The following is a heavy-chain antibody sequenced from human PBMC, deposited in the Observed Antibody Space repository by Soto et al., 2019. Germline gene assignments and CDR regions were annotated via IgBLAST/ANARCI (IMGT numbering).Heavy chain of an antibody. CDR3: ARSSLTYFEF. J-gene: IGHJ4*02. V-gene: IGHV3-11*01. CDR2: ISGSGSTT. Sequence: GSLRLSCTASGFTFSDYYMSWIRQAPGKGLEWLAYISGSGSTTYYTDSVKGRFAISRDNARTSLYLQINSLRVEDSAVYYCARSSLTYFEFWGQGTLVTVS. CDR1: GFTFSDYY.